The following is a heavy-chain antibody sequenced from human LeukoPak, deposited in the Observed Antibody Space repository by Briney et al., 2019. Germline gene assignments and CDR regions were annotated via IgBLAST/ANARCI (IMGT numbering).Heavy chain of an antibody. Sequence: SETLSLTCTVSGGSISSSSYYWGWIRQPPGKGLEWIGSIYYSGSTYYNPSLKSQVTISVDTSKNQFSLKLSSVTAADTAVYYCARYLEVAGDNYFDYWGQGTLVTVSS. J-gene: IGHJ4*02. CDR2: IYYSGST. D-gene: IGHD6-19*01. CDR1: GGSISSSSYY. V-gene: IGHV4-39*07. CDR3: ARYLEVAGDNYFDY.